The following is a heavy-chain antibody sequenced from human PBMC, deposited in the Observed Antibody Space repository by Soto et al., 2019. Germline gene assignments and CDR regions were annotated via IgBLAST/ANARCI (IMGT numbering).Heavy chain of an antibody. CDR3: GRGGGSRERGYYYYMAA. D-gene: IGHD6-13*01. V-gene: IGHV3-33*01. CDR1: GFTFSSYG. J-gene: IGHJ6*03. CDR2: IWYDGSNK. Sequence: GGSLRLSCAASGFTFSSYGMHWVRQAPGKGLEWVAVIWYDGSNKYYADSVKGRFTISRDNSKNTLYLQMNSLRAEDTAVYYWGRGGGSRERGYYYYMAAWGKGPTVTVS.